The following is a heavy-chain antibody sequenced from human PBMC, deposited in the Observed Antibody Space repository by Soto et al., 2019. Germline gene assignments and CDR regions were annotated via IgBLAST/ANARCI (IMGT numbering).Heavy chain of an antibody. V-gene: IGHV3-66*01. J-gene: IGHJ4*02. CDR2: IYSGGST. CDR3: ASDGTTVTDPFDY. D-gene: IGHD4-17*01. CDR1: GFTVSSNY. Sequence: EVQLVESGGGLVQPGGSLRLSCAASGFTVSSNYMSWVRQAPGKGLEWVSVIYSGGSTYYADSVKGRFTISRDNSKNTLYLQMNSLRAEDTAVYYCASDGTTVTDPFDYWGQGTLVTVSS.